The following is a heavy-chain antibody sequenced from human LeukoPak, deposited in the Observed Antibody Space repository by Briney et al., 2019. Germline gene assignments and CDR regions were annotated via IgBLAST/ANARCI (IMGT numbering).Heavy chain of an antibody. CDR2: INPNSGGT. Sequence: ASVKVSCKASGYTFTGYYMHWVRQAPGQGLEWMGWINPNSGGTNYAQKFQGRVTMTRDTSISTAYMELSRLRSDDTAVYYCARERSPYSRSYSPPGYWGQGTLVTVSS. J-gene: IGHJ4*02. CDR3: ARERSPYSRSYSPPGY. CDR1: GYTFTGYY. V-gene: IGHV1-2*02. D-gene: IGHD1-26*01.